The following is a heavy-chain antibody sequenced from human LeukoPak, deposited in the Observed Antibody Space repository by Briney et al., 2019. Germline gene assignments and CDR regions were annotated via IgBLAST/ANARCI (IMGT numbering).Heavy chain of an antibody. CDR2: ISGSGGST. J-gene: IGHJ4*02. Sequence: PGGSLRLSCAASGFTFSSYAMSWVRQAPGKGLEWVSAISGSGGSTYYADSVKGRFTISRENSKNTLYLQMNSLRAEDTAVYYCAKDGNYYDSRGYWDYFDYWGQGTLVTVSS. CDR1: GFTFSSYA. D-gene: IGHD3-22*01. V-gene: IGHV3-23*01. CDR3: AKDGNYYDSRGYWDYFDY.